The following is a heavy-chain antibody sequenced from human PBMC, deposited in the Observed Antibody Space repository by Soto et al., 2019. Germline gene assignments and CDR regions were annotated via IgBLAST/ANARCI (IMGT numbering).Heavy chain of an antibody. D-gene: IGHD1-26*01. CDR2: IYKSGT. Sequence: QVQLQESGPGLVKPSETLSLTCTVSGESISNYYWSWIRQPPGKGLEWIGYIYKSGTSYNPSLKSRVTISVDTSTNQSSLKLNSVTAADTAVYYCARRGFFDFWGQGILVTVSS. J-gene: IGHJ4*02. V-gene: IGHV4-59*08. CDR1: GESISNYY. CDR3: ARRGFFDF.